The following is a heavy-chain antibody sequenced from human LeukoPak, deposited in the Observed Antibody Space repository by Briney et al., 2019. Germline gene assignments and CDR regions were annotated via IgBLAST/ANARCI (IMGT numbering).Heavy chain of an antibody. D-gene: IGHD4-17*01. CDR2: IIPILGIA. V-gene: IGHV1-69*04. J-gene: IGHJ3*02. Sequence: GASVKVSCKASGDTFSSYAISWVRQAPGQGLEWMGRIIPILGIANYAQKFQGRVTITADKSTSTAYMELSSLRSEDTAVYYCARRSSGYGDYAFDIWGQGTMVTVSS. CDR1: GDTFSSYA. CDR3: ARRSSGYGDYAFDI.